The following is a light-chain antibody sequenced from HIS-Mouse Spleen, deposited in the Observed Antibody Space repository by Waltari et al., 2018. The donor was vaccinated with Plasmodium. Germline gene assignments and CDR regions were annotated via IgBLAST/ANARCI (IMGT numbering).Light chain of an antibody. J-gene: IGKJ1*01. V-gene: IGKV3-15*01. CDR3: QQYNNWPWT. CDR1: QSVRIN. Sequence: EIVMTQSPATLSVSPGERATLSGTASQSVRINLAWYQQKHGQAPRLLSYGASTRARGSPARFSGSGSGAEFTLTISSLQSEDCAVYYCQQYNNWPWTFGQGTKVEIK. CDR2: GAS.